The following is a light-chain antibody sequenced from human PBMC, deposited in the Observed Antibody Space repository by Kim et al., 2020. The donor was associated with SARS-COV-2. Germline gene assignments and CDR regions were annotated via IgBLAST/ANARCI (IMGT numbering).Light chain of an antibody. Sequence: STGGRATLSCRASQSVSSNLAWYQQKPGQAPRLLIYGASTRATGIPARFSGSGSGTEFTLTISSLQSEDFAVYYCQQYNNWPPLTFGGGTKVDIK. V-gene: IGKV3-15*01. CDR1: QSVSSN. J-gene: IGKJ4*01. CDR3: QQYNNWPPLT. CDR2: GAS.